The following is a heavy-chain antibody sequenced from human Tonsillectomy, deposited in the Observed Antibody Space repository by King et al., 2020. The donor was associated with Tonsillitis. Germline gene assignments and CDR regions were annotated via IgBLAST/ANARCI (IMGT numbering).Heavy chain of an antibody. Sequence: QLVQSGAEVKKPGASVKVSCKESGYTFTRYYMHWVRQAPGQGLEWMGIINPSGGSTSYAQKFQGRVTMTRDTSTSTVYMELRSLRSEDTAVYYCARSGLLLWFGELSGTSWFDPWGQGTLVTVSS. D-gene: IGHD3-10*01. CDR1: GYTFTRYY. J-gene: IGHJ5*02. CDR3: ARSGLLLWFGELSGTSWFDP. CDR2: INPSGGST. V-gene: IGHV1-46*01.